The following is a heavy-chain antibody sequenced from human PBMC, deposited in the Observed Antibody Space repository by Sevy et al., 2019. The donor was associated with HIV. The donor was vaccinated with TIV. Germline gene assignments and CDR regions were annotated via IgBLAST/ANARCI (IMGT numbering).Heavy chain of an antibody. J-gene: IGHJ4*02. CDR1: GINFSGYW. D-gene: IGHD5-12*01. V-gene: IGHV3-7*01. CDR2: INEDGTKD. Sequence: GGSLRLSCAASGINFSGYWMSWVRQVPGKGLEWVANINEDGTKDYYVGSVKGRFTISRDNANNSLYLQMNSVRVEDTAVYYCARDSGGYDFWGQGTLVTVSS. CDR3: ARDSGGYDF.